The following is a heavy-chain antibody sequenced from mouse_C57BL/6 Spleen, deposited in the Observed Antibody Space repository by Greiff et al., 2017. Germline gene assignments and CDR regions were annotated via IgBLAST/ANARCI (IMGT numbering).Heavy chain of an antibody. D-gene: IGHD2-1*01. CDR2: IDPSDSET. Sequence: QVQLQQPGAELVRPGSSVKLSCKASGYTFTSYWMHWVKQRPIQGLEWIGNIDPSDSETHYNQKFKDKATLTVDKSSSTAYMQLSSLTSEDSAVYYCAREDGNYGFAYWVQGTLVTVSA. V-gene: IGHV1-52*01. CDR3: AREDGNYGFAY. CDR1: GYTFTSYW. J-gene: IGHJ3*01.